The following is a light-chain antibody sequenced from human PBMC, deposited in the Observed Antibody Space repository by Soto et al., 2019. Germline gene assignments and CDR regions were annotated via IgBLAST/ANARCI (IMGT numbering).Light chain of an antibody. CDR2: AAS. CDR3: QKYNNAPPWT. V-gene: IGKV1-27*01. CDR1: QGISNY. Sequence: DLQMTQSPSSLSASVGDRVTITCRASQGISNYLAWYQQKPGKAPNLLMFAASTLQSGVPSRFSGSGSGTDFPLTIRRLQPEDVAPYYCQKYNNAPPWTFGQGTKVEI. J-gene: IGKJ1*01.